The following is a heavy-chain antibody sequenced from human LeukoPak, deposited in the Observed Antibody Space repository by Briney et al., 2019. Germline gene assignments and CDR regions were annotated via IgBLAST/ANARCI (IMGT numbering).Heavy chain of an antibody. CDR3: AKDARRSSGWYFFDH. D-gene: IGHD6-19*01. J-gene: IGHJ4*02. CDR2: ISDSGDTT. Sequence: GGSLRLSCAASGFSISSQAMGWVRQAPGKGLEWVSVISDSGDTTYYADSVKGRFTISRDNSKNTLYLQMNSLRAEDTALYYCAKDARRSSGWYFFDHWGQGTLVTVSS. V-gene: IGHV3-23*01. CDR1: GFSISSQA.